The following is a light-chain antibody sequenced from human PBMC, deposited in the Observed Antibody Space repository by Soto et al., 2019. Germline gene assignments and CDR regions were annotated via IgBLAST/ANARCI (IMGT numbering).Light chain of an antibody. CDR2: DAS. CDR1: QSVSSF. CDR3: QQRRNWPLT. V-gene: IGKV3-11*01. J-gene: IGKJ4*01. Sequence: EIVLTQSPATLSLSPGDRATLSCRASQSVSSFLAWFRQKPGQAPRLLIYDASERATGIPARFSGSGSETDFTLTISALEPEDFAIYYCQQRRNWPLTFGGGTKVEIK.